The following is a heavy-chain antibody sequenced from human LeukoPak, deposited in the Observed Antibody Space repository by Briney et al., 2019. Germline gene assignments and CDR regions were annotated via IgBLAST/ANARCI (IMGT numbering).Heavy chain of an antibody. Sequence: ASVKVSCKASGGTFSSYAISWVRQAPGQGLEWMGWIHAGNGDTKSSQKFQGRVTITRDTSATTTYMELSSLRSEDTAVYYCAREVTVSLGNNWFDPWGQGTLVTVSS. V-gene: IGHV1-3*01. D-gene: IGHD2-8*01. CDR2: IHAGNGDT. CDR1: GGTFSSYA. J-gene: IGHJ5*02. CDR3: AREVTVSLGNNWFDP.